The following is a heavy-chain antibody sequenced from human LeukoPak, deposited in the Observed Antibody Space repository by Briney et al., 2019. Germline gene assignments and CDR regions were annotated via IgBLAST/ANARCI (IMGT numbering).Heavy chain of an antibody. V-gene: IGHV3-30*02. CDR1: RFTFSTYG. CDR3: APLDTPADY. Sequence: GGSLRLSRAASRFTFSTYGMHWVRQAPGKGLEWVAFIRYDGSNKYYADSVKGRFTISRDNSKNTLYLQINRLRAEDTAVYYCAPLDTPADYWGQGTLVTVSS. D-gene: IGHD3/OR15-3a*01. J-gene: IGHJ4*02. CDR2: IRYDGSNK.